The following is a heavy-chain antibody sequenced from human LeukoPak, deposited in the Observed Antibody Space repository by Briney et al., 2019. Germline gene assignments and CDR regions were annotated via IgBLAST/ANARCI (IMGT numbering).Heavy chain of an antibody. J-gene: IGHJ4*02. D-gene: IGHD3-10*01. V-gene: IGHV4-59*01. CDR3: ARTALYYYGSGSYFDY. CDR2: IYYSGST. Sequence: SETLSLNCTVSGGSISSYYWSWIRQPPGKGLEWIGYIYYSGSTNYNPSLKSRVTISVDTSKNQFSLKLSSVTAADTAVYYCARTALYYYGSGSYFDYWGQGTLVTVSS. CDR1: GGSISSYY.